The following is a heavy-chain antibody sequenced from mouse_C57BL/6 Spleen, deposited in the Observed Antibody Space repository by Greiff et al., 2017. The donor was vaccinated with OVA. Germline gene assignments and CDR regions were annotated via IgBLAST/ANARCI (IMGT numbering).Heavy chain of an antibody. CDR3: TFYAMDY. Sequence: VQLQQSGAELVRPGASVKLSCTASGFNIKDDYMHWVKPRPEQGLEWIGWIDPENGDTEYASKFQGKATITADTSSNTAYLQLSSLTSEDTAVYYCTFYAMDYWGQGTSVTVSS. CDR2: IDPENGDT. CDR1: GFNIKDDY. J-gene: IGHJ4*01. V-gene: IGHV14-4*01.